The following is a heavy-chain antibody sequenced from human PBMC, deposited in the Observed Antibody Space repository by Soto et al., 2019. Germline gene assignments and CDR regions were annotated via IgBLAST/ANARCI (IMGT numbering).Heavy chain of an antibody. J-gene: IGHJ3*02. D-gene: IGHD6-6*01. V-gene: IGHV1-58*01. Sequence: SVKVSCKASGFTFTSSAVQWVRQARGQRLEWIGWIVVGSGNTNYAQKFQERVTITRDMSTSTAYMELSSLRSEDTAVYYCAAFVGGQIVPFDAFHIWGQATMVTVSS. CDR2: IVVGSGNT. CDR1: GFTFTSSA. CDR3: AAFVGGQIVPFDAFHI.